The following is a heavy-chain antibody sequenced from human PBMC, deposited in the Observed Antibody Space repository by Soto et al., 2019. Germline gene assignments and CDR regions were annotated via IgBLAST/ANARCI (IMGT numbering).Heavy chain of an antibody. Sequence: EVQLLESGGGLVQPGRSLRLSCAASGFTFSSYAMSWVRQAPGKGREWVSAISGSGGTTYYADSVKGRFTISRDHSKNTLFLQMNSLRAEDTAVYYCAKFFVETGGSSGWPWSFHYWGQGTLVTVSS. D-gene: IGHD6-25*01. V-gene: IGHV3-23*01. J-gene: IGHJ4*02. CDR3: AKFFVETGGSSGWPWSFHY. CDR1: GFTFSSYA. CDR2: ISGSGGTT.